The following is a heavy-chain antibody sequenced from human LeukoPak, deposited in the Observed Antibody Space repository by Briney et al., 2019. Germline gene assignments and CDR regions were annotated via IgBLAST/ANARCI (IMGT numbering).Heavy chain of an antibody. CDR3: ARTSEMGEPYDSSGYQPFDY. CDR1: GFTFSSYA. CDR2: ISYDGSNK. D-gene: IGHD3-22*01. J-gene: IGHJ4*02. V-gene: IGHV3-30*01. Sequence: GSLRLSCAASGFTFSSYAIHWVRQAPGKGLEWVAVISYDGSNKYYADSVKGRFTISRDNSKNTLYLQMNSLRAEDTAVYYCARTSEMGEPYDSSGYQPFDYWGRGTLVTVSS.